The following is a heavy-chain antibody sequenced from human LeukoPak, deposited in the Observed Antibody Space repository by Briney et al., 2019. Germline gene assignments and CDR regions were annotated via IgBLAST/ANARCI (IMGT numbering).Heavy chain of an antibody. CDR1: GGSTSGQY. J-gene: IGHJ4*02. Sequence: TSNTLSLTCSVSGGSTSGQYWSWTRHPPGKGRVWIRDIHFSGGTSYKPSLGSRVTISIDTSKKEFSLTLTSLTAADTAIYYCARVASITWIPGVFDFWGQGTLVTVSS. V-gene: IGHV4-59*11. CDR2: IHFSGGT. CDR3: ARVASITWIPGVFDF. D-gene: IGHD5-12*01.